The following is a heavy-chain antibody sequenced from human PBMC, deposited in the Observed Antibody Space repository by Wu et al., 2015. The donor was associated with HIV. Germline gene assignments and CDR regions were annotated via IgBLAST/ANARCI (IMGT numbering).Heavy chain of an antibody. CDR2: STYSDGFNYDT. V-gene: IGHV1-2*02. CDR1: DSPSIDY. CDR3: ARYYGNWYLDV. D-gene: IGHD3-16*01. J-gene: IGHJ2*01. Sequence: LVQSGAESEGAWGPSVKGLLQRPLDSPSIDYISTGCDRPLDKALSGWDGSTYSDGFNYDTKYRQKFQGRVTMTRDMSINTAYMELTGLRSDDTAVYFCARYYGNWYLDVWGRGTLITVSS.